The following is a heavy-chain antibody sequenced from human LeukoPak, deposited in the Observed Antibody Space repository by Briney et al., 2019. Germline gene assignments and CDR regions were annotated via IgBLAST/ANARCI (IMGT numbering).Heavy chain of an antibody. CDR1: GGSISSYY. D-gene: IGHD2/OR15-2a*01. CDR3: ARVQRKAFPDY. Sequence: PSETLSLTCTVSGGSISSYYWSWIRQPPGKGLEWIGYIYYSGSTNYNPSLKSRVTISVDTSKNQFSLKLSSVTAADTAVYYSARVQRKAFPDYWGQGTLVTVSS. CDR2: IYYSGST. V-gene: IGHV4-59*01. J-gene: IGHJ4*02.